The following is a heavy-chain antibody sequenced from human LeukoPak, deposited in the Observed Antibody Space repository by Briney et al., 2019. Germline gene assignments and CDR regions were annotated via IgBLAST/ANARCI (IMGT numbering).Heavy chain of an antibody. CDR2: INSDESRT. CDR3: TANFNY. Sequence: GGSLRLSCAASGFSFSNYNMNWVRQAPGKGLEWVSRINSDESRTNYADSVKGRFTISRDNAKNTLYLHMNSLRAEDTAVYYCTANFNYWGQGTLVTVSS. CDR1: GFSFSNYN. V-gene: IGHV3-74*01. J-gene: IGHJ4*02.